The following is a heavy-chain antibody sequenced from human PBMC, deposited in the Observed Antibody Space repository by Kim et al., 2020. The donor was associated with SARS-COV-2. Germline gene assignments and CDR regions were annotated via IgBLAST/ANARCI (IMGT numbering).Heavy chain of an antibody. CDR1: DDSIKTTNYY. J-gene: IGHJ4*03. CDR3: ASADCSGGVCY. D-gene: IGHD2-15*01. V-gene: IGHV4-39*07. Sequence: SETLSLICSVSDDSIKTTNYYWVWIRQPPGKGLEWIGNPYYSGTTYYNPSLKSRVTISIDSSKSQFYLRLCSVTAADTAVDYCASADCSGGVCY. CDR2: PYYSGTT.